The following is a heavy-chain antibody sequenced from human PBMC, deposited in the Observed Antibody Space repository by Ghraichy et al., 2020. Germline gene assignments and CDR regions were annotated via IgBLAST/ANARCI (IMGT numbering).Heavy chain of an antibody. CDR3: ASIAAAGTPSPRDY. CDR1: GGSFSGYY. Sequence: SETLSLTCAVYGGSFSGYYWSWIRQPPGKGLEWIGEINHSGSTNYNPSLKSRVTISVDTSKNQFSLKLSSVTAADTAVYYCASIAAAGTPSPRDYWGQGTLVTVSS. V-gene: IGHV4-34*01. J-gene: IGHJ4*02. CDR2: INHSGST. D-gene: IGHD6-13*01.